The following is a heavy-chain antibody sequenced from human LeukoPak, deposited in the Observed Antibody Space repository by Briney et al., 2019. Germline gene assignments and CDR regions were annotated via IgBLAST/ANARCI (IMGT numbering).Heavy chain of an antibody. CDR2: MNPNSGNT. CDR3: ARGRVGVIPYQH. J-gene: IGHJ1*01. CDR1: GYTFTSYD. V-gene: IGHV1-8*03. Sequence: ASVKVSCKASGYTFTSYDINWVRQATGQGLEWMGWMNPNSGNTGYAQKFQGRVTITRNTSISTAYMELSSLRSEDTAVYYCARGRVGVIPYQHWGQGTLVTVSS. D-gene: IGHD3-10*01.